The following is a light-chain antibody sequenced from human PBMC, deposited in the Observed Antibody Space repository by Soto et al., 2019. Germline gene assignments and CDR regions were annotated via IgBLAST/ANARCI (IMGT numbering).Light chain of an antibody. V-gene: IGLV1-44*01. J-gene: IGLJ1*01. Sequence: QSALTQPPSASGTPGQRVTISCSGSSSNIGSNTVNWYQQLPGTAPKLLIYTNNQRPSGVPDRFSGSKPGTSASLAISWLQSEDEADYYCAAWDDSLNGYVLGTGTKVTVL. CDR3: AAWDDSLNGYV. CDR2: TNN. CDR1: SSNIGSNT.